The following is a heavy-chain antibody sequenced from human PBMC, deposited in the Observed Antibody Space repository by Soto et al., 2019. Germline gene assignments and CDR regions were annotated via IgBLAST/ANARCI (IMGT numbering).Heavy chain of an antibody. CDR2: IYSGGSA. Sequence: EVQLVESGGGLVQPGGSLRLSCAASGFTVSSNYMSWVXXAXXXXXEWVSVIYSGGSAYYADSVKGRFTISRDNSXXXXXXXXXXXXXXXXXXXXXXXXXXXXXXXXFDYWGQGTLVTVSS. V-gene: IGHV3-66*01. CDR3: XXXXXXXXXXXFDY. CDR1: GFTVSSNY. J-gene: IGHJ4*02.